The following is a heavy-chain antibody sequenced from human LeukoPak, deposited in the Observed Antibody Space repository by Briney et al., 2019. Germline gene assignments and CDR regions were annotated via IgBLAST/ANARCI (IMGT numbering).Heavy chain of an antibody. CDR3: TTGGGVYDYVSLH. V-gene: IGHV3-30-3*01. CDR1: GFTFSSYA. CDR2: ISYDGSDK. J-gene: IGHJ1*01. D-gene: IGHD3-16*01. Sequence: GGSLRLSCAASGFTFSSYAMHWVRQAPGKGLEWVAVISYDGSDKYYADSVKGRFTISRDNSKNTLYLQMNSLRAEDTAVYYCTTGGGVYDYVSLHWGQGTLVTVSS.